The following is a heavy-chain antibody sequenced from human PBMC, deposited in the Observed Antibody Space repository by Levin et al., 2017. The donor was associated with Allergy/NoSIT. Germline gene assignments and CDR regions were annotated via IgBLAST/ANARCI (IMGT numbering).Heavy chain of an antibody. CDR2: FEPEDGEP. J-gene: IGHJ4*02. D-gene: IGHD3-16*02. CDR1: GDILSELS. Sequence: WASVKVSCKVSGDILSELSMHWVRQAPGKGLEWMGGFEPEDGEPIYAQKFQGRLTMTEDTSTDTAYMELSSLSFEDTAVYFCSTARYHHTSRYQYYFDSWGQGTLVTVSS. V-gene: IGHV1-24*01. CDR3: STARYHHTSRYQYYFDS.